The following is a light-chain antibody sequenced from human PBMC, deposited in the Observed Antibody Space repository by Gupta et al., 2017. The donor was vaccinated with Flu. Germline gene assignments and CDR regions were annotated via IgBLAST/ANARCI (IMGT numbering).Light chain of an antibody. Sequence: PSFLSASVGDRVTITCRASQPIATFLAWYQKKPGAAPQLLIYAASTLQTRVPSRFRGSGSGTEFALTISSLQPDDFATYYCQQVKTYPYTFGQGTRLDIK. V-gene: IGKV1-9*01. J-gene: IGKJ2*01. CDR1: QPIATF. CDR3: QQVKTYPYT. CDR2: AAS.